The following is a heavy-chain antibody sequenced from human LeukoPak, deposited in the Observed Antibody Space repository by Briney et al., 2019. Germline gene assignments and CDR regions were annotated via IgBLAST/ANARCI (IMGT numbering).Heavy chain of an antibody. CDR3: ARDQEGFDY. Sequence: ASVTVSCKASGYTFTSNYIHWVRQAPGQGLEWMGMIYPRDGSTSYAQKFQGRVTVTRDTSTSTVHMELSGLRSEDTAVYYCARDQEGFDYWGQGTLVTISS. CDR2: IYPRDGST. CDR1: GYTFTSNY. J-gene: IGHJ4*02. V-gene: IGHV1-46*01.